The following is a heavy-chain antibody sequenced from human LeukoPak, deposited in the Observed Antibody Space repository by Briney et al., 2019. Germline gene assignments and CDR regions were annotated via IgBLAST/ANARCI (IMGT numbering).Heavy chain of an antibody. CDR1: RYTFTGYY. V-gene: IGHV1-2*02. CDR3: ARALTPSSAGTIDY. Sequence: ASVKVSCKASRYTFTGYYMHWVRQAPGQGLDWMGWINPTSGGTYYAQRFQGRVTMTRDTSISTAYMELTRLRSDDTAVYYCARALTPSSAGTIDYWGQGTLVTVS. CDR2: INPTSGGT. D-gene: IGHD6-13*01. J-gene: IGHJ4*02.